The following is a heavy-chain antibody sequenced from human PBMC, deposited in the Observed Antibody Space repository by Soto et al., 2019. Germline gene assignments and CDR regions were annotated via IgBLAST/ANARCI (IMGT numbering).Heavy chain of an antibody. Sequence: SVKVSCKASGVTFSSYAISWVRQAPGQGLEWMGGIIPIFGTANYAQKFQGRVTIIADKSTSTAYMELSSLRSEDTAVYYCARVGYDSSGYYRYFQHWGQGTLVTVSS. J-gene: IGHJ1*01. CDR1: GVTFSSYA. V-gene: IGHV1-69*06. CDR3: ARVGYDSSGYYRYFQH. D-gene: IGHD3-22*01. CDR2: IIPIFGTA.